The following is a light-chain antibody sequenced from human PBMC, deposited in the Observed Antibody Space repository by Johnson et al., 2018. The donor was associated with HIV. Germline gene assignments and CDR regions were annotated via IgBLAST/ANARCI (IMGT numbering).Light chain of an antibody. CDR2: EKN. J-gene: IGLJ1*01. V-gene: IGLV1-51*02. CDR1: SSNIGNNY. CDR3: GTWDSSLCAHYV. Sequence: QSVLTQPPSVSAAPGQKVTISCSGSSSNIGNNYVSWYQQLPGTAPKVLIYEKNKRPSGIPDRFSASKSGTSATLAITGLQTGDEADYYCGTWDSSLCAHYVFGSGTEVTVL.